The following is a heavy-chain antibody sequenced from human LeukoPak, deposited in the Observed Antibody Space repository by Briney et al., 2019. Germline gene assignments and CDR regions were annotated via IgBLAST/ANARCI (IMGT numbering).Heavy chain of an antibody. D-gene: IGHD2-15*01. CDR2: ISGGGGST. Sequence: GGSLRLSCAASGFTFTSYSMNWVRQAPGKGLEWVSTISGGGGSTYYADSVKGRFTISRDNAKNSLYLQMNSLRAEDTAVYYCARDSSWFDYWGQGTLVTVSS. CDR1: GFTFTSYS. V-gene: IGHV3-21*01. J-gene: IGHJ4*02. CDR3: ARDSSWFDY.